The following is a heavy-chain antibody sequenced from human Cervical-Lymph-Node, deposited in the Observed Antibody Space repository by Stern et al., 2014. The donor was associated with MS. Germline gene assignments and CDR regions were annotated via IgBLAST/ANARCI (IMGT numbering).Heavy chain of an antibody. V-gene: IGHV5-51*01. CDR3: ARQRYFDY. J-gene: IGHJ4*02. Sequence: VQLGQSGPEVKRPGESLKISCQASGYTFTSYWIGWVRQMPGKGLEWIAIIFPGGSDIRYSPSSQGQVTISADKSSSTAYLQWNNLKASDTAIYYCARQRYFDYWGQGTLVTVSS. CDR2: IFPGGSDI. CDR1: GYTFTSYW.